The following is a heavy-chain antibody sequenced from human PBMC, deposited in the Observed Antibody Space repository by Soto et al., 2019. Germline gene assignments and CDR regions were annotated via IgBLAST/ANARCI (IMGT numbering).Heavy chain of an antibody. V-gene: IGHV3-23*01. CDR3: AKENCGYNWNGARCWFDP. J-gene: IGHJ5*02. CDR1: GFTFSSYA. D-gene: IGHD1-20*01. CDR2: ISGSGGST. Sequence: GGSLRLSCAASGFTFSSYAMSWVRQAPGKGLEWVSAISGSGGSTYYADSVKGRFTISRDNSKNTLYLQMNNLRAEDTAVYYCAKENCGYNWNGARCWFDPWGQGTLVTVSS.